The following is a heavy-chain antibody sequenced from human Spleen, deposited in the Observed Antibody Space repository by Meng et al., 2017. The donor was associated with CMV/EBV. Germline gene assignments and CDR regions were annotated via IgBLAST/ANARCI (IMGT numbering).Heavy chain of an antibody. CDR1: GVSISSSTYY. J-gene: IGHJ6*02. D-gene: IGHD4-17*01. CDR2: IYYGGSN. V-gene: IGHV4-39*02. CDR3: ARDGGDYYYGMDV. Sequence: SETLSLTCTVSGVSISSSTYYWGWIRQPPGKGLENIGLIYYGGSNYYNPSLSGRLTISVDTSKNHFSLRLSSVTAADTAVYYCARDGGDYYYGMDVWGQGTTVTVSS.